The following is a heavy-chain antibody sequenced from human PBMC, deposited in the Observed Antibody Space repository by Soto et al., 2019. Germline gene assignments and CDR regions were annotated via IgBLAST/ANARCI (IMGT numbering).Heavy chain of an antibody. V-gene: IGHV1-18*01. CDR3: AREGEMPYYYYGLDV. CDR2: ISGYNGHT. J-gene: IGHJ6*02. CDR1: GYTFTTYG. Sequence: QVQLVQSGAEVRKPGASVKVSCKASGYTFTTYGISWVRQAPGQGLEWMGWISGYNGHTKYAQKFQGRVTMTTDTYTSTVYMYLRSLRSDDTAVYYCAREGEMPYYYYGLDVWGQGTTVTVSS. D-gene: IGHD3-16*01.